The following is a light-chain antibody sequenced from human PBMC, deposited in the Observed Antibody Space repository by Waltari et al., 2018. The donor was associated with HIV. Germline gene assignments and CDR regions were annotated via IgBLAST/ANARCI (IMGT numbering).Light chain of an antibody. CDR1: ALPKKY. V-gene: IGLV3-10*01. CDR2: EDS. Sequence: SYELTQPPSVAVSPGQTARITCSGDALPKKYAYWYQQKPGQPPVLVIYEDSKRPSGIPERFSGSSSGTVATLTISGAQVEDESDYYCYSTDTSGHHRVFGGGTKLTVL. CDR3: YSTDTSGHHRV. J-gene: IGLJ2*01.